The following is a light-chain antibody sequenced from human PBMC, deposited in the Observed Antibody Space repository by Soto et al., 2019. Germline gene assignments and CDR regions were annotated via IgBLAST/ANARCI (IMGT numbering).Light chain of an antibody. CDR3: QQYNSYRT. CDR1: QSISSW. CDR2: KAS. Sequence: EIQRKQSPSTLSASVGDRVTITCRASQSISSWLAWYQQKPGKAPKLLIYKASSLESGVPSRFSGSGSGTEFTLTISSLQPDDFATYYCQQYNSYRTFGQGTKVDIK. J-gene: IGKJ1*01. V-gene: IGKV1-5*03.